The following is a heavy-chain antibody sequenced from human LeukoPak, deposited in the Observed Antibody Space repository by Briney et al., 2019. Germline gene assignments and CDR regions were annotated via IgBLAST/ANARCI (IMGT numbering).Heavy chain of an antibody. Sequence: ASVKVSCKASGYTFIGYYMHWVRQAPGQGLEWMGRINPNSGGTNYAQKVQGRVTMTRDTSISTAYLELSRLRSDDTAVYYCAREGYRCGDCYSFDFWRQGPLVPLPS. J-gene: IGHJ4*02. CDR2: INPNSGGT. V-gene: IGHV1-2*06. D-gene: IGHD2-21*02. CDR3: AREGYRCGDCYSFDF. CDR1: GYTFIGYY.